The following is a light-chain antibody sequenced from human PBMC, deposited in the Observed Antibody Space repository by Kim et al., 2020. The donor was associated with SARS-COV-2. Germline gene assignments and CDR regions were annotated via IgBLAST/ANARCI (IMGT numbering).Light chain of an antibody. J-gene: IGKJ2*01. V-gene: IGKV1-5*03. Sequence: SASVGVRVTIPCRASQDINIWLAWYQQRPGKAPELLIYKASTLQSGVPSKFGGSGSGTEFTLTISSLQPDDVATYHCQQYSSHPHTFGQGTKLEI. CDR3: QQYSSHPHT. CDR1: QDINIW. CDR2: KAS.